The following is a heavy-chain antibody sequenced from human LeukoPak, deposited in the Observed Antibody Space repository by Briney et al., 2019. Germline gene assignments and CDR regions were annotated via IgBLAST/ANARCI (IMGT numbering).Heavy chain of an antibody. CDR3: ARDAVGGFVAVPAATNWFDP. D-gene: IGHD2-2*01. CDR1: GYTFSTYG. V-gene: IGHV1-18*01. J-gene: IGHJ5*02. Sequence: ASVKVSCKASGYTFSTYGISWVRQAPGQGLEWMGWISAYNGNTNYAQKLQDRVTMTTDTSTSTAYMELRSLRSDDTAVYYCARDAVGGFVAVPAATNWFDPWGQGTLVTVSS. CDR2: ISAYNGNT.